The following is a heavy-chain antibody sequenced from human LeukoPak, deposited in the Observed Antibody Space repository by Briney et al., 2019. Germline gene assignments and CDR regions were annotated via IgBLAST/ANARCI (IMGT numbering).Heavy chain of an antibody. V-gene: IGHV4-34*01. D-gene: IGHD3-10*01. CDR2: INHSGST. CDR1: GGSFSGYY. CDR3: ARGPGSGSLLADREYFQH. Sequence: PSETLSLTCAVYGGSFSGYYWSWIRLPPGKGLEWIGEINHSGSTNYNPSLKSRVTISVDTSKNQFSLKLSSVTAADTAVYYCARGPGSGSLLADREYFQHWGQGTLVTVSS. J-gene: IGHJ1*01.